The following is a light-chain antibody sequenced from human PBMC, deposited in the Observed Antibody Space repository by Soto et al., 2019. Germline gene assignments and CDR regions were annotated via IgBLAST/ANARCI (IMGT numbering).Light chain of an antibody. CDR1: NSNIGGNT. CDR2: NNN. V-gene: IGLV1-44*01. J-gene: IGLJ3*02. CDR3: AAWDDSLNGQGV. Sequence: QSVLTQPPSASGTPGQRVTISCSGSNSNIGGNTVSWYQQLPGAAPKLLIYNNNQRPSRVPDRFSGSKSGTSASLAISGLQSEDEAEYYCAAWDDSLNGQGVFGGGTKLTV.